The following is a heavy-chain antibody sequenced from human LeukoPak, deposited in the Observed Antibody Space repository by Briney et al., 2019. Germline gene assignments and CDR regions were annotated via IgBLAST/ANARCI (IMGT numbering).Heavy chain of an antibody. CDR2: IYHTGRT. D-gene: IGHD1-26*01. CDR1: GYSVSSGYY. V-gene: IGHV4-38-2*01. J-gene: IGHJ4*02. CDR3: ARHPGQRGSYYLYYFDS. Sequence: PSETLSLTCAVSGYSVSSGYYWGWIRQPPGKGPEYIVSIYHTGRTYHNPSLKSRVTISVDTSKNQFSLKLNSVTAADTAVYYCARHPGQRGSYYLYYFDSWGQGTLVTVSS.